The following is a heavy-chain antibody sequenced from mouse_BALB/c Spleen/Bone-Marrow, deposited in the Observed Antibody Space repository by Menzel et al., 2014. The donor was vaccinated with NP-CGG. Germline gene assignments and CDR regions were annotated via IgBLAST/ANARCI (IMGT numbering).Heavy chain of an antibody. D-gene: IGHD4-1*01. CDR3: TRGGNWEDFDY. CDR1: GFSFSSFG. CDR2: ISSGSITI. J-gene: IGHJ2*01. V-gene: IGHV5-17*02. Sequence: EVQLVESGGGLVQPGGSRKLSCSASGFSFSSFGMHWVRQAPEKGLEWVAYISSGSITIFYADTVKGRFTISRDNPKNTLFLQMTSIRSEDKAMYYCTRGGNWEDFDYWVQGTTLTVSS.